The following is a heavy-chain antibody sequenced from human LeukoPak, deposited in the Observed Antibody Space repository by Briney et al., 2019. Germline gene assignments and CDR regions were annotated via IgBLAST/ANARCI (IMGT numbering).Heavy chain of an antibody. CDR2: ISYDGSNK. CDR1: GFTFSDYA. V-gene: IGHV3-30*04. Sequence: GGSLRLSCAASGFTFSDYAMHWVRQAPGKGLEWVAVISYDGSNKYYADSVKGRFTISRDNSKNTLYLQMNSLRAEDTAVYYCARADIVVVPAARPTTYYYYYGMDVWGQGTTVTVSS. D-gene: IGHD2-2*01. CDR3: ARADIVVVPAARPTTYYYYYGMDV. J-gene: IGHJ6*02.